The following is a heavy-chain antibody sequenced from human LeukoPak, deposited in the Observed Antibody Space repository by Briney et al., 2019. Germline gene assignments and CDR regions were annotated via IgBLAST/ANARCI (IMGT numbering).Heavy chain of an antibody. J-gene: IGHJ6*02. CDR2: IWYDGSNK. CDR1: GFTFSSYG. D-gene: IGHD6-13*01. V-gene: IGHV3-33*06. CDR3: AKGLAAAGGDYYYGMDV. Sequence: GGSLRLSCAASGFTFSSYGMHWVRQAPGKGLEWVAVIWYDGSNKYYADSVKGRFTISRDNSKNTLYLQMNSLRAEDTAVYYCAKGLAAAGGDYYYGMDVWGQGTTVTVSS.